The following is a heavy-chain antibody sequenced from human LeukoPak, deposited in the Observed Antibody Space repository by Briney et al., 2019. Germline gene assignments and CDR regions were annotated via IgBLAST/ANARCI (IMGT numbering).Heavy chain of an antibody. Sequence: GGTLRLSCAASGFTFSSHGMNWVRQAPGKGLEWVSGISPNGVITYYADSVKGRFTISRDNSKGTVYLQMNSLRAEDTAVYYCARVFGYSYGYDYWGQGTLVTVSS. J-gene: IGHJ4*02. D-gene: IGHD5-18*01. CDR1: GFTFSSHG. V-gene: IGHV3-23*01. CDR3: ARVFGYSYGYDY. CDR2: ISPNGVIT.